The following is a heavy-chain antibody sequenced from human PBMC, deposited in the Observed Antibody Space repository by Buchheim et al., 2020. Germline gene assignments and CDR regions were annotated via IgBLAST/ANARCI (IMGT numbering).Heavy chain of an antibody. V-gene: IGHV4-39*07. D-gene: IGHD3-22*01. CDR1: GGSISSSSYY. CDR3: ARDQSFEDSSGYYYPSWFDP. J-gene: IGHJ5*02. CDR2: IYYSGST. Sequence: QLQLQESGPGLVKPSETLSLTCTVSGGSISSSSYYWGWIRQPPGKGLEWIGSIYYSGSTYYNPSLKSRVNISVDTSKNQFSLKLSSVTAADTAVYYCARDQSFEDSSGYYYPSWFDPWGQGTL.